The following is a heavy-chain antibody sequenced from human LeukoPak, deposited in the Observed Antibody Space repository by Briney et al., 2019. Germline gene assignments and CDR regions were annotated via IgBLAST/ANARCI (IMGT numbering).Heavy chain of an antibody. V-gene: IGHV3-21*01. CDR3: ARDGRLRFGELSVSDY. Sequence: GGSLRLSCAASGFTFSSYSMSWVRQAPGKGLEWVSSISSSSYIYYADSVKGRFTISRDNAKNSLYLQMNSLRAEDTAVYYCARDGRLRFGELSVSDYWGQGTLVTVSS. J-gene: IGHJ4*02. D-gene: IGHD3-10*01. CDR2: ISSSSYI. CDR1: GFTFSSYS.